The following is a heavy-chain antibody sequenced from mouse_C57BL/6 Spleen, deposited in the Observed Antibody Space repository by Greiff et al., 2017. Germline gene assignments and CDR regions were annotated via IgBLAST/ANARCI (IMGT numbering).Heavy chain of an antibody. V-gene: IGHV1-55*01. J-gene: IGHJ4*01. D-gene: IGHD1-1*01. Sequence: VQLQQPGAELVKPGASVKMSCKASGYTFTSYWITWVKQRPGQGLEWIGDIYPGSGSTNYNEKFKSKATLTVDTSSSTAYMQLSSLTSEDSAVYYCARPYYGSSQGAMDYWGQGTSVTVSS. CDR3: ARPYYGSSQGAMDY. CDR2: IYPGSGST. CDR1: GYTFTSYW.